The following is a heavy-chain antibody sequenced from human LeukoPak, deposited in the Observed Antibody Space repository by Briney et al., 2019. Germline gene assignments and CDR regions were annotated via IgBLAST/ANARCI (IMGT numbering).Heavy chain of an antibody. CDR3: ARGSYSFDY. CDR1: GFTFSTFW. Sequence: PGGSLRLSCAASGFTFSTFWMSWVSQAPGKGLEWVANIKQDGSEKYYVDSVKGRFTISRDNAKNSLYLQMNSLRDEDTAVYYCARGSYSFDYWGQGTLVTVSS. CDR2: IKQDGSEK. V-gene: IGHV3-7*02. D-gene: IGHD1-26*01. J-gene: IGHJ4*02.